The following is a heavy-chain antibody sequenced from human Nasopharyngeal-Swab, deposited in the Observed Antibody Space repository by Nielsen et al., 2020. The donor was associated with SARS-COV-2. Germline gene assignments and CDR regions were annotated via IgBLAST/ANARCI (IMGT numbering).Heavy chain of an antibody. Sequence: SETLSLTCTVSGGSISSYYWTWIRQSPGKGLEWIGYNYYSGSTDYNPSLKGRVTISVDTSKNQFSLKLNSVTAADTAVYYCARRETIVGSFDYWGQGTLVTVSS. J-gene: IGHJ4*02. CDR2: NYYSGST. CDR1: GGSISSYY. D-gene: IGHD1-26*01. CDR3: ARRETIVGSFDY. V-gene: IGHV4-59*08.